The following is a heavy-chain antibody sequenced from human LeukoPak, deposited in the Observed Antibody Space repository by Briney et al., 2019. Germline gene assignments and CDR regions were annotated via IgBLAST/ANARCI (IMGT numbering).Heavy chain of an antibody. CDR1: GYTFTSYY. Sequence: ASVKVSCKASGYTFTSYYMHWVRQAPGQGLEWVGIINPSGGSTSYAQKFQGRVTMTRDTSTSTVYMELSSLRSEDTAVYYCARDFGGYCSSTSCYDYYYYYMDVWGKGTTVTVSS. CDR2: INPSGGST. D-gene: IGHD2-2*01. CDR3: ARDFGGYCSSTSCYDYYYYYMDV. J-gene: IGHJ6*03. V-gene: IGHV1-46*01.